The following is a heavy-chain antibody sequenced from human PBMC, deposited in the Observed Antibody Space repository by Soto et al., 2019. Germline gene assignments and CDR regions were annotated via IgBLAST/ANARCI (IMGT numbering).Heavy chain of an antibody. CDR1: GFSFSAHY. CDR3: ANYYGSGSYRNWFDP. Sequence: GGSLRLSYAASGFSFSAHYMSWIRQAPGKGLEWISYISGSGSTIYYADSVKGRFTISRDNAKNSLYLQMNSLRAEDTAVYYCANYYGSGSYRNWFDPWGQGTLVTVSS. D-gene: IGHD3-10*01. J-gene: IGHJ5*02. CDR2: ISGSGSTI. V-gene: IGHV3-11*01.